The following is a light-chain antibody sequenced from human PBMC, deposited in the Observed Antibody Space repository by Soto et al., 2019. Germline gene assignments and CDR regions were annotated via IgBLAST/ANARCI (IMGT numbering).Light chain of an antibody. J-gene: IGKJ5*01. CDR3: QQRSNWPFA. Sequence: EILMTQSPATLSVSPGERATLSCRASQSVGSDLAWYQQKPGQAPRLVIYDIFTRDTGVPTRFSGSGSGTDFTLTISSLEPEDFAVYYCQQRSNWPFAFGQGTRLEIK. CDR1: QSVGSD. CDR2: DIF. V-gene: IGKV3-11*01.